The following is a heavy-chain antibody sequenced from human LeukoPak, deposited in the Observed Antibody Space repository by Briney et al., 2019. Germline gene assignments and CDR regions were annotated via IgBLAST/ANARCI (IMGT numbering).Heavy chain of an antibody. V-gene: IGHV1-18*01. J-gene: IGHJ4*02. CDR1: GYTFTDFG. CDR3: ARTIRIAAAGVSDY. Sequence: ASVKVSCKASGYTFTDFGISWVRQAPGQGLEWMGWISAYNGNTNYAQKLQGRVTMTTDTSTSTAYMELRSLRSDDTAVYYCARTIRIAAAGVSDYWGQGTLVTVSS. CDR2: ISAYNGNT. D-gene: IGHD6-13*01.